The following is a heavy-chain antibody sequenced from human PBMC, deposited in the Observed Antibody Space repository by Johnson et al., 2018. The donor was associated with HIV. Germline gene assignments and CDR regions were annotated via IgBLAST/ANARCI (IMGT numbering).Heavy chain of an antibody. CDR3: AKDTGGNSGNDAFDI. D-gene: IGHD4-23*01. V-gene: IGHV3-30*04. Sequence: QVQLVESGGGVVQPGRSLILSCAASGFTFSSYAMHWVRQAPGKGLAWVSVISYDGSNKYYADSVKGRFTISRDNSKNTLYLQMNGLRTADTAVYYCAKDTGGNSGNDAFDIWGQGTLVTVSS. J-gene: IGHJ3*02. CDR1: GFTFSSYA. CDR2: ISYDGSNK.